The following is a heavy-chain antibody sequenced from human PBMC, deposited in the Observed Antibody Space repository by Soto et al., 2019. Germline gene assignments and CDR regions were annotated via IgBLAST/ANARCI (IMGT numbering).Heavy chain of an antibody. D-gene: IGHD5-12*01. Sequence: QVQLVQSGAEVKKPGASVKVSCKTSGYTFTSYGISWVRQAPGQGLEWMGWISAYNGNTNYAQKLQGRVTMTTDTYTTTGYMELRSVRSDDTAVYYCAIDGDGYTHPNIDYWGQATLVTVSS. J-gene: IGHJ4*02. CDR1: GYTFTSYG. CDR2: ISAYNGNT. V-gene: IGHV1-18*01. CDR3: AIDGDGYTHPNIDY.